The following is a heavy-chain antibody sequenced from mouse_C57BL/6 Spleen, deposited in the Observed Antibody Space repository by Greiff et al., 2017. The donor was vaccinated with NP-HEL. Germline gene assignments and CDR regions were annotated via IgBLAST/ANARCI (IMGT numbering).Heavy chain of an antibody. V-gene: IGHV1-54*01. CDR1: GYAFTNYL. Sequence: VQLQQSGAELVRPGTSVKVSCKASGYAFTNYLIEWVKQRPGQGLEWIGVINPGSGGTNYNEKFKGKATLTADKSSSTAYMQLSSLTSEDSAVYFCARSNWGDYAMDDWGQGTTVTVSS. CDR3: ARSNWGDYAMDD. J-gene: IGHJ4*01. CDR2: INPGSGGT. D-gene: IGHD4-1*01.